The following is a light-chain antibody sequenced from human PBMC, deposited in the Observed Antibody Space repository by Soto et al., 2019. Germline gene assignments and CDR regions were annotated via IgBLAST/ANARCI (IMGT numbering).Light chain of an antibody. CDR1: SSDVGGYNY. Sequence: LTQPPSASGSPGQSVTISCTGTSSDVGGYNYVSWYQQHPGKAPKLMIYEVSKRPSGVPDRFSGSKSGNTASLTVSGLQAEDEADYYCSSYAGSNNLRVFGTGTKVTV. J-gene: IGLJ1*01. CDR2: EVS. V-gene: IGLV2-8*01. CDR3: SSYAGSNNLRV.